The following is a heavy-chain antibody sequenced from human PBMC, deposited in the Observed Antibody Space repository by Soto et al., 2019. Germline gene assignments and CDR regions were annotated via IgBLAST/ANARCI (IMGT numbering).Heavy chain of an antibody. V-gene: IGHV1-69*06. J-gene: IGHJ6*02. CDR1: GGTFSSYA. CDR2: IIPIFGTA. Sequence: SVKVSCKASGGTFSSYAISWVRQAPGQGLEWMGGIIPIFGTANYAQKFQGRVTITADKSTSTAYMELSSLRSEDTAVYYGARGSYDFWSGIHYYYHYGMDVWGQGPTVTVSS. D-gene: IGHD3-3*01. CDR3: ARGSYDFWSGIHYYYHYGMDV.